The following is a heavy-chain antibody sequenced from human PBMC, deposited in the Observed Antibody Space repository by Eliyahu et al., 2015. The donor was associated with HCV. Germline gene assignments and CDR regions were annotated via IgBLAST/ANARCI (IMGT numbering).Heavy chain of an antibody. CDR3: ASRAEIDY. Sequence: EVQLVESGGGLVQPGGSLXLSXXASGFTXXXNYMSWVXQAPGKGLEWVSVIYSGGSTYYADSVKGRFTISRDNSKNTLYLQMNSLRAEDTAVYYCASRAEIDYWGQGTLVTVSS. CDR2: IYSGGST. CDR1: GFTXXXNY. V-gene: IGHV3-66*01. J-gene: IGHJ4*02. D-gene: IGHD3-10*01.